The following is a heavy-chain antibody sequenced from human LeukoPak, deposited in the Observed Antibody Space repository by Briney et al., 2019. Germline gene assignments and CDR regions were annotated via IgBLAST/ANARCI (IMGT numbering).Heavy chain of an antibody. J-gene: IGHJ6*02. CDR2: INQNGTEK. CDR1: GFTFSRYW. CDR3: AKGRIAVAPYYGMDV. V-gene: IGHV3-7*03. Sequence: GSLRLSCAVSGFTFSRYWMSWVRQAPGKGLEWVGNINQNGTEKYSVDSVKGRFTISRDNAKNSVYLQMNSLRAEDTAIYYCAKGRIAVAPYYGMDVWGRGTTVSVSS. D-gene: IGHD6-19*01.